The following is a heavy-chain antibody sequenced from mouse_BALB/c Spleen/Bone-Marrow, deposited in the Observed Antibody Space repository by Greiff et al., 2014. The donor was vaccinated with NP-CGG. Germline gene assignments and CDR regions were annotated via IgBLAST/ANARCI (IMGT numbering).Heavy chain of an antibody. CDR1: GYTFTSYV. D-gene: IGHD2-2*01. V-gene: IGHV1-14*01. CDR3: ARSVYGYDWYFDV. CDR2: INPYNDDT. J-gene: IGHJ1*01. Sequence: EVQLQQSGPELVKPGASVKMSCKASGYTFTSYVVHWVKQKPGQGLEWIGNINPYNDDTMYNEKFKGKATLTSDKSSSTAYMELSSLTSEDSAVYYCARSVYGYDWYFDVWGAGTTVTVTS.